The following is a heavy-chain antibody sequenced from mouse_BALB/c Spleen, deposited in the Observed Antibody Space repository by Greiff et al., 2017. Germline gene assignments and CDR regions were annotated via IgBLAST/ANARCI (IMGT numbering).Heavy chain of an antibody. CDR2: ISYSGST. CDR3: AATMITPFDY. J-gene: IGHJ2*01. CDR1: GYSITSDYA. D-gene: IGHD2-4*01. V-gene: IGHV3-2*02. Sequence: EVQLQESGPGLVKPSQSLSLTCTVTGYSITSDYAWNWIRQFPGNKLEWMGYISYSGSTSYNPSLKSRISITRDTSKNQFFLQLNSVTTEDTATYYCAATMITPFDYWGQGTTLTVSS.